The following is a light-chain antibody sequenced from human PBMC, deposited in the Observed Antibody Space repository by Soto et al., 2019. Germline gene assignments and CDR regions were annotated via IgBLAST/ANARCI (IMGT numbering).Light chain of an antibody. CDR2: GAS. CDR1: QSVSSN. Sequence: EIVMTQSPATLSVSPGERATLSCRASQSVSSNLAWYQQKPGQAPRLLIYGASTRATGIPARFSGSGSATEFTLHLSRLQSEDFAVYYCQQYNNWPRTFGQGTKMEIK. J-gene: IGKJ1*01. CDR3: QQYNNWPRT. V-gene: IGKV3-15*01.